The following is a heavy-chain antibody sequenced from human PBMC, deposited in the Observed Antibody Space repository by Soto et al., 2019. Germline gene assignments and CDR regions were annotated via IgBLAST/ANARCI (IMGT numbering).Heavy chain of an antibody. CDR2: IYPGDSDT. D-gene: IGHD2-21*02. V-gene: IGHV5-51*01. J-gene: IGHJ6*02. Sequence: GESLKISCKGSGYSFTSYWIGWVRQMPGKGLEWMGIIYPGDSDTRYSPSFQGQVTISAEKYISTAYLQWSSLKASDTAMYYCARRGGDYYYYGGMAVWGQGTTVTVSS. CDR1: GYSFTSYW. CDR3: ARRGGDYYYYGGMAV.